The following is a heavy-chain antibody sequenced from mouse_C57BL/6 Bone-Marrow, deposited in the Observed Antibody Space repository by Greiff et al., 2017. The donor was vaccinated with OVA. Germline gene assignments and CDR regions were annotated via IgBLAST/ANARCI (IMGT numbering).Heavy chain of an antibody. CDR2: IYPGDGDT. CDR1: GYAFSSSW. J-gene: IGHJ1*03. Sequence: QVQLQQSGPELVKPGASVKISCKASGYAFSSSWMNWVKQRPGKGLEWIGRIYPGDGDTNYNGKFKGKATLTADKSSSTAYMQLSSLTSEDSAVYFCARSSSDYGGYWYFDVWGTGTTVTVSS. D-gene: IGHD2-4*01. V-gene: IGHV1-82*01. CDR3: ARSSSDYGGYWYFDV.